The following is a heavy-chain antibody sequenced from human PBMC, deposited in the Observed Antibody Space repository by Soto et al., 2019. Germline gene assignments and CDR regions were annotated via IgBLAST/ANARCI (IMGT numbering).Heavy chain of an antibody. V-gene: IGHV3-21*06. Sequence: GGCLRLSCGASGFTFTRYSLIWVRQAPGKGLEWASSISSTTNYIYYGDSMKGRFTISRDNAKNSLYLEMNSLRAEATAVYYCARESEDLTSNFDYWGQGTLVTVSS. CDR2: ISSTTNYI. CDR3: ARESEDLTSNFDY. J-gene: IGHJ4*02. CDR1: GFTFTRYS.